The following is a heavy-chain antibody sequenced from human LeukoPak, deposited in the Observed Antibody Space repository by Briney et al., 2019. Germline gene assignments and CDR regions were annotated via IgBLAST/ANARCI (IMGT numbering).Heavy chain of an antibody. CDR3: ARAFNYDSSGYYRRVPGFQH. V-gene: IGHV4-34*01. CDR2: INHSGST. J-gene: IGHJ1*01. Sequence: SETLSLTCAVYGGSFSGYYWSWIRQPPGKGLEWIGEINHSGSTNYNPSIKSRVTISVDTSKNQFSLKLSSVTAADTAVYYCARAFNYDSSGYYRRVPGFQHWGQGTLVTVSS. D-gene: IGHD3-22*01. CDR1: GGSFSGYY.